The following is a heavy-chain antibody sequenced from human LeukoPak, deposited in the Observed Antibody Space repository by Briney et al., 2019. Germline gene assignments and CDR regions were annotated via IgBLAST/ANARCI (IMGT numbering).Heavy chain of an antibody. CDR1: GGSLSSSSYY. CDR3: ARVLASISGLDY. Sequence: PSETLSLTCTFSGGSLSSSSYYWGWIRQPPGKGLEWIGSIYHSGSTNYNPSLKSRVTISVDKSKNQFSLKLSPATAADTAVYYCARVLASISGLDYWGQGTLVTVSS. J-gene: IGHJ4*02. D-gene: IGHD6-19*01. V-gene: IGHV4-39*07. CDR2: IYHSGST.